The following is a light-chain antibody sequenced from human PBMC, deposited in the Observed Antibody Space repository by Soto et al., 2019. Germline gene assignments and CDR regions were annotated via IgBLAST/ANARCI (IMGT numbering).Light chain of an antibody. CDR1: QSISSW. Sequence: DIQMTQSPSTLSASVGDRVTITCRASQSISSWLAWYQQKPGKAPKLLIYDASSLESGVPSRFRGSGSGTEFTLTISSLQPDDFATYYCQQYNSYPWTFGQGTMVEIK. CDR3: QQYNSYPWT. J-gene: IGKJ1*01. CDR2: DAS. V-gene: IGKV1-5*01.